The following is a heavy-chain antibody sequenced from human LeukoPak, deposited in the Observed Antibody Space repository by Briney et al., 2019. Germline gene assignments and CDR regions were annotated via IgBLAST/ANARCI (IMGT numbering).Heavy chain of an antibody. CDR3: ARGPSITIFGVVINY. D-gene: IGHD3-3*01. CDR1: GGSFSSYY. V-gene: IGHV4-34*01. Sequence: SETLSLTCAVYGGSFSSYYWSWIRQPPGKGLEWIGEINHSGSTNYNPSLKSRVTISVDTSKNQFSLKLSSVTAADTAVYYCARGPSITIFGVVINYWGQGTLVTVSS. J-gene: IGHJ4*02. CDR2: INHSGST.